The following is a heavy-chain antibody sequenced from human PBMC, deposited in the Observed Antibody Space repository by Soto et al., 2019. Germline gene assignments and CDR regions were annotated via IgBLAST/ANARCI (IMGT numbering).Heavy chain of an antibody. CDR3: AKGGLDMASSHWNFGL. CDR1: GFTFDDYA. Sequence: EVQLVESGGGLVQPGRSLRLSCAASGFTFDDYAMHWVRQAPGYGQEWVLGISWNGGSIGYADFVKGRFTISRDNAKNSLYLQMTVLRAEDTALYYRAKGGLDMASSHWNFGLWGRGTLVTVSS. CDR2: ISWNGGSI. D-gene: IGHD3-22*01. J-gene: IGHJ2*01. V-gene: IGHV3-9*01.